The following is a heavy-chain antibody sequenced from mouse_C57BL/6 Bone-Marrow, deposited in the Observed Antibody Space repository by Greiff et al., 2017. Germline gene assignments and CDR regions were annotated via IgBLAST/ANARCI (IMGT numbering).Heavy chain of an antibody. CDR1: GYTFTSYG. Sequence: VQLQQSGAELARPGASVKLSCKASGYTFTSYGISWVKQRTGQGLECIGEIYPRSGNTYYNEKFKGKATLTADKSSSTAYMELRSLTSEDSAVYFCAPGERFAYWGQGTLVTVSA. V-gene: IGHV1-81*01. CDR2: IYPRSGNT. J-gene: IGHJ3*01. CDR3: APGERFAY. D-gene: IGHD4-1*01.